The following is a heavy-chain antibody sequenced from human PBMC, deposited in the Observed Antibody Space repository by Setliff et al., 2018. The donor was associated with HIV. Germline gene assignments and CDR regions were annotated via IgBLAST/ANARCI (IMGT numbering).Heavy chain of an antibody. CDR1: GFTFDDYA. CDR3: AKSPNRYSPLDWFDP. J-gene: IGHJ5*02. Sequence: PGGSLRLSCAASGFTFDDYAMHWVRQAPGKGLEWVSGISWNSGSIGYADSVKGRFTISRDNAKNSLHLQMNSLRSEDTALYYCAKSPNRYSPLDWFDPWGQGTLVTVSS. D-gene: IGHD5-18*01. V-gene: IGHV3-9*01. CDR2: ISWNSGSI.